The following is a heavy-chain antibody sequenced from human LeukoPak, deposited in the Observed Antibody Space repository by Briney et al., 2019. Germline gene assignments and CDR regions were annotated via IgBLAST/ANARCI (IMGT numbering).Heavy chain of an antibody. Sequence: PSQTLSLTCTVSGGSISSGSYYWSWIRQPAGKGLEWIGRIYTSGSTNYNSSLKSRVTISVDTSKNQFSLKLSSVTAADTAVYYCARGGTICSSTSCSTNWFDPWGQGTLVIVSS. D-gene: IGHD2-2*01. J-gene: IGHJ5*02. CDR2: IYTSGST. V-gene: IGHV4-61*02. CDR1: GGSISSGSYY. CDR3: ARGGTICSSTSCSTNWFDP.